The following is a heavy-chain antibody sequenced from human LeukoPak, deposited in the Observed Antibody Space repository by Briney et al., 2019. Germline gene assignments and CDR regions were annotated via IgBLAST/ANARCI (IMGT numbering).Heavy chain of an antibody. CDR3: ARDLRGITIFGVVIRPLGYYYMDV. Sequence: ASVKVSCKASGYTFTSYGISWVRQAPGQGLEWMGWISAYNGNTNYAQKLQGRVTMTTDTSTSTAYMELRSLRSDDTAVYYCARDLRGITIFGVVIRPLGYYYMDVWGKGTTVTVSS. J-gene: IGHJ6*03. CDR1: GYTFTSYG. CDR2: ISAYNGNT. D-gene: IGHD3-3*01. V-gene: IGHV1-18*01.